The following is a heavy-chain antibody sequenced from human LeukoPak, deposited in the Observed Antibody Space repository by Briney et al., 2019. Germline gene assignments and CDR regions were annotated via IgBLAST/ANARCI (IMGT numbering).Heavy chain of an antibody. CDR1: GFTFSSYG. J-gene: IGHJ4*02. D-gene: IGHD3-10*01. CDR3: AKDLSLLWFGELPTHFDY. V-gene: IGHV3-30*02. Sequence: GGSLRLSCAASGFTFSSYGMHWVRQAPGKGLEWVAFIRYDGSNKYYADSVKGRFTISRDNSKNTLYLQMNSLRAEDTAVYYCAKDLSLLWFGELPTHFDYWGQGTLVTVSS. CDR2: IRYDGSNK.